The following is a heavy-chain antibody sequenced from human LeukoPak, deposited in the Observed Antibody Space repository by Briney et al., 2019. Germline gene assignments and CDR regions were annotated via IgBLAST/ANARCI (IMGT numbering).Heavy chain of an antibody. J-gene: IGHJ4*02. CDR2: ISYDGSNK. CDR3: ARDADSSAMVAGEFDY. V-gene: IGHV3-30*04. D-gene: IGHD5-18*01. CDR1: GFTFSSYA. Sequence: GRSLRLSCAASGFTFSSYAMHWVRQAPGKGLEWVAVISYDGSNKYYADSVKGRFTTSRDNSKNTLYLQMNSLRAEDTAVYYCARDADSSAMVAGEFDYWGQGTLVTVSS.